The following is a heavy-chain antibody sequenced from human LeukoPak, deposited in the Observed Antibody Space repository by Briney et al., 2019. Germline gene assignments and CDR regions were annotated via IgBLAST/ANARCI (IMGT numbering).Heavy chain of an antibody. D-gene: IGHD6-19*01. Sequence: ASVKVSCKASGYTFTSYGISWVRQAPGQGLEWMGWISAYNGNTNYAQKLQGRVTMTTDTSTSTAYMELRSLRSDATAVYYCARGYSSGWYGNYFDYWGQGTLVTVSS. CDR3: ARGYSSGWYGNYFDY. J-gene: IGHJ4*02. CDR1: GYTFTSYG. CDR2: ISAYNGNT. V-gene: IGHV1-18*01.